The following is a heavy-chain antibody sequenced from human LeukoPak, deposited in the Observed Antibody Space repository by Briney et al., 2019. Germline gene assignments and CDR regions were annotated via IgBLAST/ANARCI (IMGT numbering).Heavy chain of an antibody. V-gene: IGHV3-30*18. D-gene: IGHD1-1*01. Sequence: PGRSLRLSCAASGFTFSSYGMHWVRQAPGKGLEWVAVISYDGSNKYYADSVKGRFTISRDNSKNTLYLQMNSLRADDTAVYYCAKVAWNTKSNDYWGQGTLVTVSS. CDR3: AKVAWNTKSNDY. CDR1: GFTFSSYG. J-gene: IGHJ4*02. CDR2: ISYDGSNK.